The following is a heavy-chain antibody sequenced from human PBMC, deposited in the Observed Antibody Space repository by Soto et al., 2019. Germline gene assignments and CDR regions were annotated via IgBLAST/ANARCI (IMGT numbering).Heavy chain of an antibody. CDR2: INHSGST. D-gene: IGHD3-3*01. V-gene: IGHV4-34*01. CDR3: ASPFKFATIFGVVRTSYFDY. J-gene: IGHJ4*02. Sequence: QVLLQQWGAGLLKPSETLSLTCAVYGGSFSGYYWSWIRQSPGKGLEWIGEINHSGSTNYNPSLKSRVTISLDTSKNQFSLKLSSVTAADTAVYYCASPFKFATIFGVVRTSYFDYWGQGTLVTVSS. CDR1: GGSFSGYY.